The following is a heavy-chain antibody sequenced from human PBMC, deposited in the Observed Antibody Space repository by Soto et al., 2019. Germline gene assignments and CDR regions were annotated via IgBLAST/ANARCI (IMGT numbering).Heavy chain of an antibody. J-gene: IGHJ4*02. CDR3: ARIQDYVWGSYPYDV. Sequence: SGPTLVNPTETLTLTYTVSGFSLNEARLGVSWIRQPPGRALEWLAHIFSNDEKSYSTSLYNRLTISKDTSKSQVVLTMTNMGPVDTATYFCARIQDYVWGSYPYDVWGQGSLVTVSS. CDR1: GFSLNEARLG. CDR2: IFSNDEK. D-gene: IGHD3-16*02. V-gene: IGHV2-26*01.